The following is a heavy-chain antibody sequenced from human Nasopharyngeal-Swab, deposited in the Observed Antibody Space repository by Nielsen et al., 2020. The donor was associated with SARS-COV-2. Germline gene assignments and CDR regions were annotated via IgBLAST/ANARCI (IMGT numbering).Heavy chain of an antibody. J-gene: IGHJ2*01. CDR2: IYYSGST. CDR3: ARDSDFWSGYYTRYFDL. D-gene: IGHD3-3*01. V-gene: IGHV4-59*01. Sequence: WIRQPPGKGLEWIGHIYYSGSTNYNPSLKSRVTISLDTSKIQLSLKLSSVTAADTAVYYCARDSDFWSGYYTRYFDLWGRGTPVTVSS.